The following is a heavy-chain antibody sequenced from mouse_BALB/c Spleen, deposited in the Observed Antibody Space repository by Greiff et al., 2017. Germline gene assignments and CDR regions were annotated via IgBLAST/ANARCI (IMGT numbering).Heavy chain of an antibody. V-gene: IGHV15-2*02. CDR1: DSAVSPFAL. CDR2: ILSSIGRT. CDR3: ARGGAMDY. Sequence: QVQLQQSGSELRSPGSSVKISCKDSDSAVSPFALMCWVRQQPGHVVEWIGDILSSIGRTIYGEKFEYKATLDADTVSNTAYLELNSLTSEDSAICYCARGGAMDYWGQGTSVTVSS. J-gene: IGHJ4*01.